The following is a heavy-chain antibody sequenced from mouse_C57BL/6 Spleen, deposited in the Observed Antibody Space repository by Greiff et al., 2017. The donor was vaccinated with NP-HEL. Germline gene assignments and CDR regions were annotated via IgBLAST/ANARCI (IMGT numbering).Heavy chain of an antibody. CDR1: GYTFTDYY. J-gene: IGHJ4*01. Sequence: EVQLQQSGPVLVKPGASVKMSCKASGYTFTDYYMNWVKQSHGKSLEWIGVINPYNGGTSYNQKFKGKATLTVDKSSSTAYMELNSLTSEDSAVYYCASQGISNYVGAMDYWGQGTSVTVSS. V-gene: IGHV1-19*01. D-gene: IGHD2-5*01. CDR3: ASQGISNYVGAMDY. CDR2: INPYNGGT.